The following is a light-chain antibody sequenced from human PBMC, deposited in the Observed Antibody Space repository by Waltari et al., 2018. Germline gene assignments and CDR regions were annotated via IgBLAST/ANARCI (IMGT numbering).Light chain of an antibody. J-gene: IGKJ3*01. V-gene: IGKV3-20*01. CDR1: QSVRSSY. CDR3: QQYVNTRLT. CDR2: GAS. Sequence: ETVLTQSPGTLSLSPGERATLSCRASQSVRSSYLARYQQKPGQAPRLLIYGASSRATGIPDRFSGSRSGTDFTLTISRLEPEDFAVYYCQQYVNTRLTFGPGTKVDIK.